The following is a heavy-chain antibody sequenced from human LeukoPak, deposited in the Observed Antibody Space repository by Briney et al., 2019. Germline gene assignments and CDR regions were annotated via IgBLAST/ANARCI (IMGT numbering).Heavy chain of an antibody. D-gene: IGHD4-17*01. V-gene: IGHV4-34*01. CDR1: GGSFSGYY. J-gene: IGHJ4*02. CDR3: ARGDYGDLLYFDY. CDR2: INHSGST. Sequence: SETLSLTCAVYGGSFSGYYWSWIRQPPGKGLEWIGEINHSGSTNYNPSLKSRVTISVDTPKNQFSLKLSSVTAADTAVYYCARGDYGDLLYFDYWGQGTLVTVSS.